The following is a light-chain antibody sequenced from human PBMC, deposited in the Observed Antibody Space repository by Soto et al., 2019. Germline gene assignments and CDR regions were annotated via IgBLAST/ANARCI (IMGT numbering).Light chain of an antibody. CDR2: AAS. J-gene: IGKJ1*01. CDR1: QDIGND. Sequence: DIQMTQSPSSLSASVGDRVTITCRTSQDIGNDLDWYQQKPGKAPKSLIYAASSLQSGFPSRFSGSGSGTEFTLTISSLQSEDFATYYCLQHNSYSWTFGQGTKVEIK. CDR3: LQHNSYSWT. V-gene: IGKV1-17*01.